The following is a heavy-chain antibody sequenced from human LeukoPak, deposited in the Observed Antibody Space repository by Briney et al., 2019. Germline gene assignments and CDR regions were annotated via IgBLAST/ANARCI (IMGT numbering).Heavy chain of an antibody. CDR2: IYHSGST. J-gene: IGHJ4*02. Sequence: KTSETLSLTCAVSGYSISSGYYWGWIRQPPGKGLEWIGSIYHSGSTYYNPSLKSRVAISVDTSKNQFSLKLTSATAADTAVYYCARWHSHGRYFDYWGQGALVTVSS. CDR1: GYSISSGYY. D-gene: IGHD2-21*01. V-gene: IGHV4-38-2*01. CDR3: ARWHSHGRYFDY.